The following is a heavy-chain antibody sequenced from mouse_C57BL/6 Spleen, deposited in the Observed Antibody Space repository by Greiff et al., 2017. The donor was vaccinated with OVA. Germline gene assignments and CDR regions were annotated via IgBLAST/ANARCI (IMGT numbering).Heavy chain of an antibody. CDR3: ARLYGNYDAMDY. Sequence: DVKLVESGGDLVKPGGSLKLSCAASGFTFSSYGMSWVRQTPDKRLEWVATISSGGSYTYYPDSVKGRFTISRDNAKNTLYLQMSSLKSEDTAMYYCARLYGNYDAMDYWGQGTSVTVSS. J-gene: IGHJ4*01. D-gene: IGHD2-1*01. CDR1: GFTFSSYG. CDR2: ISSGGSYT. V-gene: IGHV5-6*02.